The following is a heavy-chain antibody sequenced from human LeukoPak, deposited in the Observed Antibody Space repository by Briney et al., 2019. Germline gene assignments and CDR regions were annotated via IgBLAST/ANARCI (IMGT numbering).Heavy chain of an antibody. CDR3: AKDRSIGTYYTCDQ. J-gene: IGHJ4*02. CDR1: GYTFTHYG. V-gene: IGHV3-30*18. Sequence: GGSLRLSCVISGYTFTHYGFHWVRQAPGKALEWVAYISYNGNNKYEDSVKGRFTVSRDNSKNSLYLQMKSLTAADTAVYYCAKDRSIGTYYTCDQWGQGTLVTVSS. CDR2: ISYNGNN. D-gene: IGHD1-26*01.